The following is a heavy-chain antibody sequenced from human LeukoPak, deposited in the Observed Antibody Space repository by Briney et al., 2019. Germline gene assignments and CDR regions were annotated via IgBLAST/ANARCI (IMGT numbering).Heavy chain of an antibody. CDR1: GGTFSSYA. CDR2: IIPIFGTA. CDR3: ARDAEHCSSTSCYRGYFDY. D-gene: IGHD2-2*02. V-gene: IGHV1-69*05. J-gene: IGHJ4*02. Sequence: ASVKVSCKASGGTFSSYAISWVRQAHGQGLEWMGGIIPIFGTANYAQKFQGRVTITTDESTSTAYMELSSLRSEDTAVYYCARDAEHCSSTSCYRGYFDYWGQGTLVTVSS.